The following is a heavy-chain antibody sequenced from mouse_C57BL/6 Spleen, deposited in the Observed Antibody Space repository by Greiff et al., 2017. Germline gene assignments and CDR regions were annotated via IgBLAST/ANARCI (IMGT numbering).Heavy chain of an antibody. CDR1: GFNIKDDY. J-gene: IGHJ2*01. CDR3: TIVTLYY. Sequence: VQLQQSGAELVRPGASVKLSCTASGFNIKDDYMHWVKQRPEQGLEWIGWIDPENGDTEYASKFQGKATITADTSSNTAYLQLSSLTSEDTAVYYCTIVTLYYWGQGTTLTVSS. D-gene: IGHD2-5*01. CDR2: IDPENGDT. V-gene: IGHV14-4*01.